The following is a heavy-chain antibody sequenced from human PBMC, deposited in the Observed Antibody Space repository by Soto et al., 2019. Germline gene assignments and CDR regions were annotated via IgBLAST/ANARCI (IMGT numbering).Heavy chain of an antibody. CDR3: ANDIAAAERGKRYSYYYGTEV. Sequence: GGSLILSCAASGFTFSSYAMSWVLQAPGKGLEWVSAISGSGGSTYYADSVKGRFTISRDNSKNTLYLQMNSLRAEDTAVYYCANDIAAAERGKRYSYYYGTEVWGQGTTVTVSS. CDR2: ISGSGGST. CDR1: GFTFSSYA. V-gene: IGHV3-23*01. J-gene: IGHJ6*02. D-gene: IGHD6-13*01.